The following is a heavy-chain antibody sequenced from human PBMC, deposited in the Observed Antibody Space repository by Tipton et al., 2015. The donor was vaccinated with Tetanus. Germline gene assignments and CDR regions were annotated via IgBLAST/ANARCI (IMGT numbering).Heavy chain of an antibody. CDR3: ARAHCTDGVCNFDF. CDR2: IYPGDSDT. J-gene: IGHJ4*02. V-gene: IGHV5-51*01. D-gene: IGHD2-8*01. CDR1: GYIFNNYW. Sequence: QLVQSGGEVKKPGESLKISCKGSGYIFNNYWIGWVRQKPGKGLEWMGIIYPGDSDTRYGPSFQVQVTISVDKSIYTAYLQWSSLKASDTSMFYCARAHCTDGVCNFDFWGQGALVTVAS.